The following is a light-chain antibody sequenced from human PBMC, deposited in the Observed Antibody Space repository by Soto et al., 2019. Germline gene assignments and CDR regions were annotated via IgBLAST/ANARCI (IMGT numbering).Light chain of an antibody. CDR2: EVN. J-gene: IGLJ1*01. CDR1: SSDVGGYNY. CDR3: TPYTSRNTYF. Sequence: QSALTQPASVSASPGQSITISCTGTSSDVGGYNYVSWYQQHPGKAPKLIIYEVNNRPSGVSNRFSGSKSGNTASLTSSGLQPENEADYYCTPYTSRNTYFFGSGTKVTVL. V-gene: IGLV2-14*01.